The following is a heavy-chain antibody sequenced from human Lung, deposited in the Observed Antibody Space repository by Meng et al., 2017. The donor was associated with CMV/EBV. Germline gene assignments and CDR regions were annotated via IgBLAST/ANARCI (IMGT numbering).Heavy chain of an antibody. D-gene: IGHD3-3*01. V-gene: IGHV3-21*01. CDR3: VRDLPPYYDFWSGYLDL. Sequence: GGSXRLXXAASGFTFGGYCMNWVRQAPGKGLEWISSISSSSTYIYYADSVKSRFTISRDNAENSLYLEMNSLRPEDTAVYYCVRDLPPYYDFWSGYLDLLGQGXLLTVSS. CDR1: GFTFGGYC. J-gene: IGHJ5*02. CDR2: ISSSSTYI.